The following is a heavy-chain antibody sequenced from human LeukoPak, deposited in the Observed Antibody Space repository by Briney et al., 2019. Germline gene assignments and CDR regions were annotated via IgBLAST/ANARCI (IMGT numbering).Heavy chain of an antibody. CDR3: ASSGADYDSSGYYEKFDY. V-gene: IGHV4-4*07. CDR2: IYTSGST. J-gene: IGHJ4*02. CDR1: GGSFSSYY. D-gene: IGHD3-22*01. Sequence: SETLSLTCTISGGSFSSYYWSWIRQPAGKGLEWIGRIYTSGSTNYNPSLKSRVTMSVDTSKNQFSLKLSSVTAADTAVYYCASSGADYDSSGYYEKFDYWGQGTLVTVSS.